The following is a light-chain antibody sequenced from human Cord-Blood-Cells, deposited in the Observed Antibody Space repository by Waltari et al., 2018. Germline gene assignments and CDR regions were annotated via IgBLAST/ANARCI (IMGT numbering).Light chain of an antibody. V-gene: IGKV1-39*01. J-gene: IGKJ4*01. CDR2: AAS. Sequence: DIQMTQSTSPLPESVGDRVTVTCRASQSISSYLNWYQQKPGKAPKLLIYAASSLQSGVPSRFSGSGSGTDFTLTISSLQPEDFATYYCQQSYSTPLTFGGGTKVEIK. CDR1: QSISSY. CDR3: QQSYSTPLT.